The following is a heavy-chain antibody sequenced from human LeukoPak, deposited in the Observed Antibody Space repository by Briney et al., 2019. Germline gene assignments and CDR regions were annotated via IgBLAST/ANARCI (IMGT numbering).Heavy chain of an antibody. V-gene: IGHV4-34*01. CDR3: AGEYDDVWGSYRYDY. D-gene: IGHD3-16*02. Sequence: PSETLSLTCAVYGGSFSGYYWSWIRQPPGKGLEWIGEINHSGSTNYNPSLKSRVTLSVDTSKNQFSLKLSSVTAADTAVYYCAGEYDDVWGSYRYDYWGQGTLVTVSS. J-gene: IGHJ4*02. CDR1: GGSFSGYY. CDR2: INHSGST.